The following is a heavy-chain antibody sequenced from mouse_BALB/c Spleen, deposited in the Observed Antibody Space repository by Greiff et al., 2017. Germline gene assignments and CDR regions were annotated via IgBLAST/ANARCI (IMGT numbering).Heavy chain of an antibody. Sequence: EVKLQESGPELVKPGASVKISCKASGYTFTDYNMHWVKQSHGKSLEWIGYIYPYNGGTGYNQKFKSKATLTVDNSSSTAYMELRSLTSEDSAVYYCARSGSSYPFAYWGQGTLVTVSA. V-gene: IGHV1S29*02. J-gene: IGHJ3*01. CDR3: ARSGSSYPFAY. CDR1: GYTFTDYN. CDR2: IYPYNGGT. D-gene: IGHD1-1*01.